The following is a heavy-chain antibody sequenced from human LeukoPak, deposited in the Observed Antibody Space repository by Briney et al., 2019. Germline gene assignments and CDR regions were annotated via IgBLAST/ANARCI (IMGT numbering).Heavy chain of an antibody. J-gene: IGHJ4*02. D-gene: IGHD6-6*01. V-gene: IGHV4-34*01. CDR3: ARLLRTDSSSDY. CDR1: GGSFSGYY. CDR2: INHSGST. Sequence: SETLSLTCAVYGGSFSGYYWSWIRQPPGKGLEWIGEINHSGSTNYNPSLKSRVTISVDTSKNQFSLKLSSVTAADTAVYYCARLLRTDSSSDYWGQGTLVTVSS.